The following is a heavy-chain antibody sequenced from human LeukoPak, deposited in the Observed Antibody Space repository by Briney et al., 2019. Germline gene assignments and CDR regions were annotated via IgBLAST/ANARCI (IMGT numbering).Heavy chain of an antibody. J-gene: IGHJ6*02. CDR2: ISSSSSYI. D-gene: IGHD1-20*01. CDR1: GFTFSSYS. V-gene: IGHV3-21*01. Sequence: GGSLRLSCAASGFTFSSYSMNWVRQAPGKGLEWVSSISSSSSYIYYADSVKGRFTISRDNAKNSLYLQMNSLRAEDTAVYYCARQLTSHAPFPYNWNYYYYGMDVWGQGTTVTVSS. CDR3: ARQLTSHAPFPYNWNYYYYGMDV.